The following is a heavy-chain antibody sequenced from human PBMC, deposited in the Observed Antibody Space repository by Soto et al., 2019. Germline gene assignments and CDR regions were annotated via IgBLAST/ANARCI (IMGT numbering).Heavy chain of an antibody. J-gene: IGHJ6*02. CDR1: GFTFSDYY. CDR2: ISSSSSYT. Sequence: QVQLVESGGGLVKPGGSLRLSCAASGFTFSDYYMSWIRLAPGKGLEWVSYISSSSSYTNYADSVKGRFTISRDNAKNSLYLQMNSLRAEDTAVYYCARDYYDSSGGYYGMDVWGQGTTVTVSS. CDR3: ARDYYDSSGGYYGMDV. D-gene: IGHD3-22*01. V-gene: IGHV3-11*06.